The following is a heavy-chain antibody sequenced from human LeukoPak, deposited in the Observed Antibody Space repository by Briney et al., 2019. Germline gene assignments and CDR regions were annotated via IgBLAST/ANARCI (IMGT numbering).Heavy chain of an antibody. Sequence: PGGSLRLSCAASGFTFSSYSMNWVRQAPGKGLEWVSSISSSSSYIYYADSVKGRFTISRANAKNSLYLQMNSLRAEDTAVYYCARVSVDSSGYPAYFDYWGQGTLVTVSS. D-gene: IGHD3-22*01. CDR1: GFTFSSYS. CDR2: ISSSSSYI. J-gene: IGHJ4*02. V-gene: IGHV3-21*01. CDR3: ARVSVDSSGYPAYFDY.